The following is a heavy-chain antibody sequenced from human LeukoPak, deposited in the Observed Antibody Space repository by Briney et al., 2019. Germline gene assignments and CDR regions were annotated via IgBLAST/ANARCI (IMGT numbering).Heavy chain of an antibody. CDR1: GFTFTTYY. Sequence: GGSLRLSCAASGFTFTTYYMTWVRQAPGKGLEWVANINQDGSVKNYVDSVKGRFTFSRDNARNSVYLQMDSLTADDTAVYYCARESWSIDYWGQGTLVTVSS. V-gene: IGHV3-7*01. J-gene: IGHJ4*02. CDR3: ARESWSIDY. D-gene: IGHD6-13*01. CDR2: INQDGSVK.